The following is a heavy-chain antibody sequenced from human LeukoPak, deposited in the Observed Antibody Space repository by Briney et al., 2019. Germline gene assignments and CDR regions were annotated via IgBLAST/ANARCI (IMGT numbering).Heavy chain of an antibody. CDR3: AREGGHNYGREFDY. CDR1: GYSFSIYG. V-gene: IGHV1-18*01. CDR2: ISGYNGNT. Sequence: ASVKVSCKASGYSFSIYGISWVRQAPGQGFEWMGWISGYNGNTNYAQKLQGRVTMTTDTSTSTAYMELGSLRSDDTAVYYCAREGGHNYGREFDYWGQGTLVTVSS. D-gene: IGHD5-18*01. J-gene: IGHJ4*02.